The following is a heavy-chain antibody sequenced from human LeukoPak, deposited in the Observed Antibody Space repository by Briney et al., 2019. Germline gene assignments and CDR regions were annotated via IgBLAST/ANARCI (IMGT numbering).Heavy chain of an antibody. CDR1: GGSFSGYY. D-gene: IGHD3-16*02. V-gene: IGHV4-34*01. J-gene: IGHJ4*02. Sequence: SETLSLTCAVYGGSFSGYYWSWIRQTPGKGLEWIGEINHSGSTNYNPSLKSRVTISVDTSKNQFSLKLSSVTAADTAVYYCARAPYDYVWGSYRRTYDYWGQGTLVTVSS. CDR3: ARAPYDYVWGSYRRTYDY. CDR2: INHSGST.